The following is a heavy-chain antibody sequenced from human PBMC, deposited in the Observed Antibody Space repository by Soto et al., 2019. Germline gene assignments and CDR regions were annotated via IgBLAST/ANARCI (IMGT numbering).Heavy chain of an antibody. Sequence: QVQLVQSGGGVVQPGRSLRLSCAASEFTFSSRGMHWVRQAPGKGLEWVAVIWYDGSNKYYVDSVKGRFSISRDNSKNTLYLQMNSLRVEDTAVYYCARWSDNKVLHPWGQGTLVTVSS. J-gene: IGHJ5*02. CDR1: EFTFSSRG. CDR3: ARWSDNKVLHP. D-gene: IGHD1-1*01. V-gene: IGHV3-33*01. CDR2: IWYDGSNK.